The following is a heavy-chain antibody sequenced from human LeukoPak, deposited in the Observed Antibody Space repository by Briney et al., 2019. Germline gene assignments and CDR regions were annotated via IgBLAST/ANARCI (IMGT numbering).Heavy chain of an antibody. J-gene: IGHJ6*03. V-gene: IGHV1-69*05. CDR1: GGTFSSYA. CDR2: IIPIFGTA. Sequence: SVKVSCKASGGTFSSYAISWVRQAPGQGLEWMGRIIPIFGTANYAQKFQGRVTITTDESTSTAYMELSSLRSEDAAVYYCARDEWFGEFDYYYMDAWGKGTTVTVSS. CDR3: ARDEWFGEFDYYYMDA. D-gene: IGHD3-10*01.